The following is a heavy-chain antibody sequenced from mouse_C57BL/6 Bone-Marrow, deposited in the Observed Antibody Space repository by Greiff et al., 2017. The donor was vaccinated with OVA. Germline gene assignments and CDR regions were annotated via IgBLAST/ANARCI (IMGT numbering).Heavy chain of an antibody. Sequence: QVQLQQPGAELVMPGASVKLSCKASGYTFTSYWMHWVKQRPGQGLEWIGEIDPSDSYTNYNQKFKGKSTLTVDKSSSTAYMQLSSLTSEDSAVYYCARSRGYVRTWFAYWGQGTLVTVSA. V-gene: IGHV1-69*01. CDR3: ARSRGYVRTWFAY. CDR2: IDPSDSYT. CDR1: GYTFTSYW. D-gene: IGHD2-2*01. J-gene: IGHJ3*01.